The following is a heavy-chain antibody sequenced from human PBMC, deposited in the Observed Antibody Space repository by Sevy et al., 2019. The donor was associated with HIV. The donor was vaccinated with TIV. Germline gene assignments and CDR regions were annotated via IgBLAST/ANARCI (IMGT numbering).Heavy chain of an antibody. D-gene: IGHD3-22*01. CDR3: ATSSSGYFDGSGYYIY. CDR2: IFPDDSDT. CDR1: GYSFTSHW. J-gene: IGHJ4*01. Sequence: GESLKISCQGSGYSFTSHWIDWVRQMPGKGLEWMGIIFPDDSDTRYSPSFQGQVTFSADKSIFTAYLQWSSLRASDTAIYYCATSSSGYFDGSGYYIYWGQGTQVTVSS. V-gene: IGHV5-51*01.